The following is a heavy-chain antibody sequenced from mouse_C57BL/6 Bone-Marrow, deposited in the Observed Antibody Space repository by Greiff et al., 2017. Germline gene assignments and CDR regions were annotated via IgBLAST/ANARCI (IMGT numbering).Heavy chain of an antibody. J-gene: IGHJ4*01. CDR2: INPSNGGT. CDR3: TRAGDYGDYYYAMDY. D-gene: IGHD2-4*01. CDR1: GYTFTSYY. V-gene: IGHV1S81*02. Sequence: VQLQQSGAELVKPGASVKLSCKASGYTFTSYYMYWVKQRPGQGLEWIGEINPSNGGTNFNEKFKSKATLTVDKSSSTAYMQLSSLTSEDSAVYYGTRAGDYGDYYYAMDYWGQGTSVTVSS.